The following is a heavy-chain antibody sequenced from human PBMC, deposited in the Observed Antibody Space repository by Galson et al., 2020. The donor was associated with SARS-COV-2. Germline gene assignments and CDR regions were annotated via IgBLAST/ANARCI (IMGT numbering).Heavy chain of an antibody. J-gene: IGHJ6*03. Sequence: GGSLRLSCAASGFTFSNYDMEWVRQAPGKGLEWVASISDDGSNKYYADSVKGRFTISRDNSKNTLYVQMNSLRAEDTAVYFCAKDLSPVVMDIWGKGTTFTVSS. D-gene: IGHD2-2*01. CDR3: AKDLSPVVMDI. CDR2: ISDDGSNK. V-gene: IGHV3-30*18. CDR1: GFTFSNYD.